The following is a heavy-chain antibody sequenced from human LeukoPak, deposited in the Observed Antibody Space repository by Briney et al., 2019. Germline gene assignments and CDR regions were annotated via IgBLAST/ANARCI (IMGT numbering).Heavy chain of an antibody. D-gene: IGHD4-23*01. CDR2: ISSSSYI. J-gene: IGHJ1*01. CDR3: ARLEDTGNGGRGFFRH. V-gene: IGHV3-21*01. Sequence: GGSLRLSCAASGFTFSSYSMNWVRQAPGKGLEWVSSISSSSYIYYADSVKGRFTISRDNAKNSLYLQMNSLRAEDTAVYYCARLEDTGNGGRGFFRHGGQGTLVTVSS. CDR1: GFTFSSYS.